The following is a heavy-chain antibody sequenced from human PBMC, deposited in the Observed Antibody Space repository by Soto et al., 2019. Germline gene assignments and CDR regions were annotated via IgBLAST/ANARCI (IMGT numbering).Heavy chain of an antibody. CDR2: IVVGSGNT. CDR1: GFTFTSSA. D-gene: IGHD6-19*01. J-gene: IGHJ4*02. CDR3: ARSRRSSGWYFDY. Sequence: SVKVSCTASGFTFTSSAMQWVRQARGQRLEWIGWIVVGSGNTNYAQKLQGRVTTTADESTSTAYMELSSLRSEDTAVYYCARSRRSSGWYFDYWGQGTLVTVSS. V-gene: IGHV1-58*02.